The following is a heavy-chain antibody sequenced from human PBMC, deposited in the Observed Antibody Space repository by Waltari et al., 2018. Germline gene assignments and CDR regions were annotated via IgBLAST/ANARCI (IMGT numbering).Heavy chain of an antibody. V-gene: IGHV4-30-4*01. CDR2: IFYGGST. D-gene: IGHD2-8*02. Sequence: QVQLQESGPGLVKPSQTLSLTCTVSGAPISSSCYYWHWVGPSPGRGLEWIGYIFYGGSTFYNPSLKTRVSISVDTSNNQFSLKLSSVTAADTAIYYCARAKSYCTGGTCYISPSWFDPWGQGTLVTVSS. J-gene: IGHJ5*02. CDR1: GAPISSSCYY. CDR3: ARAKSYCTGGTCYISPSWFDP.